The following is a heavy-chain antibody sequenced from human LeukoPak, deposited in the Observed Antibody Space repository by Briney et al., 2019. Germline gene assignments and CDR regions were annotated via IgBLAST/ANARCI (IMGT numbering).Heavy chain of an antibody. CDR1: GGSFSSYY. CDR2: INHSGST. CDR3: RRNRDYFYWEGDGFDI. J-gene: IGHJ3*02. D-gene: IGHD2/OR15-2a*01. V-gene: IGHV4-34*01. Sequence: SETLSLTCAVYGGSFSSYYWSWIRQPPGKGLEWIGEINHSGSTNYNPSLKSRVTISVDTSKNQFSLKLSSVTAADTAVYYCRRNRDYFYWEGDGFDIWGQGTRVIVSS.